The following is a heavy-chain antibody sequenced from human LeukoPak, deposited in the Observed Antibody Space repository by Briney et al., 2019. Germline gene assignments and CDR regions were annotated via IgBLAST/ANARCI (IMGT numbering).Heavy chain of an antibody. CDR1: GGSINSYY. V-gene: IGHV4-59*12. Sequence: SETLSLTCTVSGGSINSYYWSWVRQPPGKGLEWIAYISYSGSTNYNPSLKSRVAMSVDTSKNQFSLKLTSVTAADTAVYYCARVAYTYGYVVDYWGQGTLVTVSS. CDR3: ARVAYTYGYVVDY. D-gene: IGHD5-18*01. CDR2: ISYSGST. J-gene: IGHJ4*02.